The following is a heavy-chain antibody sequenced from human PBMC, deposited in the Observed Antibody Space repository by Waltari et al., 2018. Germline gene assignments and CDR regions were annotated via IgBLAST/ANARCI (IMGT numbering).Heavy chain of an antibody. V-gene: IGHV4-39*01. Sequence: QLQLQESGPGLVKPSETLSLTCTVSGGSISSSSYYWGWIRQPPGKGLGWIGSIYYSGATYYNPSLKSRVTISVDTSKNQFSLKLSSVTAADTAVYYCARHPLSSSSYFYYYYGMDVWGQGTTVTVSS. CDR2: IYYSGAT. J-gene: IGHJ6*02. D-gene: IGHD6-6*01. CDR1: GGSISSSSYY. CDR3: ARHPLSSSSYFYYYYGMDV.